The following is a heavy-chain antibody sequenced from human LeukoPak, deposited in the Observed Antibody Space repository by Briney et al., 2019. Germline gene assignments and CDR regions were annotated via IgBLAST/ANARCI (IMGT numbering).Heavy chain of an antibody. J-gene: IGHJ4*02. D-gene: IGHD1-26*01. CDR1: GFTFSHSW. CDR3: ARQNTPHGNFDY. CDR2: INPDGSYM. Sequence: PGGSLRLSCAASGFTFSHSWMTWVRQAPGKGLEWVANINPDGSYMYCVESVRGRFIISRDNAKNSLYPQTSSLRAEDTAIYYCARQNTPHGNFDYWGQGTLVTVSS. V-gene: IGHV3-7*03.